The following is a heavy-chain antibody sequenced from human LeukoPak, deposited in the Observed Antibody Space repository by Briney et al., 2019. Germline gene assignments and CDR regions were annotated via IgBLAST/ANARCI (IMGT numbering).Heavy chain of an antibody. CDR1: GGSFSGYY. J-gene: IGHJ6*02. V-gene: IGHV3-11*01. Sequence: LSLTCAVYGGSFSGYYWSWIRQPPGKGLEWVSYISSSGSTIYYADSVKGRFTISRDNAKNSLYLQMNSLRAEDTAVYYCARRGWSGMDVWGQGTTVTVSS. CDR2: ISSSGSTI. D-gene: IGHD6-19*01. CDR3: ARRGWSGMDV.